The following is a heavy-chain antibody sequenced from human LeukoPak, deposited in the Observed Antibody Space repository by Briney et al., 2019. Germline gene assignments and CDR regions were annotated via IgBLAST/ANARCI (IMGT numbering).Heavy chain of an antibody. CDR2: IYYSGRI. V-gene: IGHV4-59*01. J-gene: IGHJ3*02. D-gene: IGHD4-23*01. CDR3: ARHQRGNSDAFDI. Sequence: SETLSLTCTASGGSISSYYWSWIRQPPGKGLEWIGYIYYSGRINYNPSLKSRVTISVDTSKNQFSLKVSSVTAADTAVYYCARHQRGNSDAFDIWGQGTMVTVSS. CDR1: GGSISSYY.